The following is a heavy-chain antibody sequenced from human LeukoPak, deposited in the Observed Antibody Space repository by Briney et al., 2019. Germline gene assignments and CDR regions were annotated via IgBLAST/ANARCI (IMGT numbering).Heavy chain of an antibody. V-gene: IGHV3-48*03. CDR2: ISSSGSTI. Sequence: GGSLRLSCAASGFNFNTYEMDWVRQAPGKGLEWVSYISSSGSTIYYADSVKGRFTISRDNAKRSLFLQMNSLRAEDTAVYYCARNWGRNWFDPWGQGTLVTVSS. CDR3: ARNWGRNWFDP. D-gene: IGHD7-27*01. CDR1: GFNFNTYE. J-gene: IGHJ5*02.